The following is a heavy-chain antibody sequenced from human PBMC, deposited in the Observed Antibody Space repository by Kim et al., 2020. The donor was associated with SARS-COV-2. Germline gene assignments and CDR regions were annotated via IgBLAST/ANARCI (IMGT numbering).Heavy chain of an antibody. CDR2: IKQDGSQT. CDR1: GFTFSDYW. Sequence: GGSLRLSCAASGFTFSDYWMTWVRQAPGKGLEWVANIKQDGSQTNYVDSVKGRFTISRDNAKNSLYLQMNRLRAEDMAVYYCARTYSPFDYWGQGTLVTVSS. CDR3: ARTYSPFDY. J-gene: IGHJ4*02. D-gene: IGHD2-15*01. V-gene: IGHV3-7*01.